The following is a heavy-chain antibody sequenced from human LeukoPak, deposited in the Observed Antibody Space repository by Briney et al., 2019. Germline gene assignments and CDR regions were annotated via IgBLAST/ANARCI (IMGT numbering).Heavy chain of an antibody. D-gene: IGHD5-12*01. CDR2: INPNTGGT. Sequence: VASVKVSCMASGYTFTDHYIHWVRQAPGHGFEWMGWINPNTGGTDYAQKFQDGIAISTYTSINTAYMELSRLRSDDTALYYCARDLATIDGIAWYYFENWGQGTLVTVS. CDR1: GYTFTDHY. V-gene: IGHV1-2*02. J-gene: IGHJ4*02. CDR3: ARDLATIDGIAWYYFEN.